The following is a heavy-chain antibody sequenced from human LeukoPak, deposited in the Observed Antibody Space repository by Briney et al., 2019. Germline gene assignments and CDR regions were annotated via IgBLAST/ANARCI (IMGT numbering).Heavy chain of an antibody. J-gene: IGHJ4*02. CDR3: AAERSSSGWYGDY. D-gene: IGHD6-19*01. CDR1: GYTFTGYY. Sequence: ASVKVSCKASGYTFTGYYMHWVRQAPGQGLEWMGWIDPNSGGTNYAQKFQGRVTMTRDTSISTAYMELSRLRSDDTAVYYCAAERSSSGWYGDYWGQGTLVTVSS. CDR2: IDPNSGGT. V-gene: IGHV1-2*02.